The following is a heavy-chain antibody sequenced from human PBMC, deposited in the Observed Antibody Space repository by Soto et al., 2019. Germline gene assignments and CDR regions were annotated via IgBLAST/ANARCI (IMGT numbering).Heavy chain of an antibody. V-gene: IGHV1-69*13. CDR3: ARGKDRVGGTVYYYYYYGMDV. Sequence: SVRVSCKPSAATFSTYAITWVRTAPGQGLDCIGGIIPLVVTANCAQKCHGRVTITADESTSTAYMEPSRMRSEDMGVYYCARGKDRVGGTVYYYYYYGMDVWGQGTTVTVSS. D-gene: IGHD1-26*01. J-gene: IGHJ6*02. CDR1: AATFSTYA. CDR2: IIPLVVTA.